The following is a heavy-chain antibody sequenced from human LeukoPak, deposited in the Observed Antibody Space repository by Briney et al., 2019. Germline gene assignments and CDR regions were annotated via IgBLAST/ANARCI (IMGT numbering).Heavy chain of an antibody. CDR2: IIPIFGTA. CDR1: GYTFTSYY. D-gene: IGHD6-13*01. J-gene: IGHJ4*02. V-gene: IGHV1-69*13. CDR3: ARELRQQLAYYFDY. Sequence: GASVKVSCKASGYTFTSYYMHWVRQAPGQGLEWMGGIIPIFGTANYAQKFQGRVTITADESTSTAYMELSSLRSEDTAVYYCARELRQQLAYYFDYWGQGTLVTVSS.